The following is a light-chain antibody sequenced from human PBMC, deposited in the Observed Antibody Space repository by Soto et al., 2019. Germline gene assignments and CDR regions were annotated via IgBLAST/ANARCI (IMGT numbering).Light chain of an antibody. V-gene: IGLV8-61*01. CDR3: VLYMGSGIWV. Sequence: QTVVTQEPSFSVSPGGTVTLTCGVSSGSVSTRYYPSWYQQTPGQAPSTLIYSTSTRSSGVPDRFSGSIVGNKAALTISGAQADDESDYYCVLYMGSGIWVFGGGTKLTVL. CDR1: SGSVSTRYY. J-gene: IGLJ3*02. CDR2: STS.